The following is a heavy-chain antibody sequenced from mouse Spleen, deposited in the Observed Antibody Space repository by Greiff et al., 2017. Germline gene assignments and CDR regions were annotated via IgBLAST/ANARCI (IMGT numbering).Heavy chain of an antibody. Sequence: EVKLVESGGGLVKPGGSLKLSCAASGFTFSSYAMSWVRQTPEKRLEWVATIRSGGSYTYSPDSVKGRFTISRDNAKNTLYLQMSSLRSEDTAMYYCARGYGNSDVDVWGAGTTVTGSS. V-gene: IGHV5-9-1*01. CDR3: ARGYGNSDVDV. J-gene: IGHJ1*01. CDR1: GFTFSSYA. D-gene: IGHD2-10*02. CDR2: IRSGGSYT.